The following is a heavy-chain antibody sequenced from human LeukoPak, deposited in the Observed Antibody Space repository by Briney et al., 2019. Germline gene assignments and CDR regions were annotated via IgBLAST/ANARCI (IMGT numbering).Heavy chain of an antibody. D-gene: IGHD1-7*01. Sequence: SETLSLTCTVPGGSMNNYYWSWIRQPAGEGLEWIGRIYTSGSSTYNPSLNSRVSMSVDTSKNQFSLKLKSVTAADTAVYYCARTNWNFFYYFDYWGQGTLVTVSS. V-gene: IGHV4-4*07. CDR3: ARTNWNFFYYFDY. CDR1: GGSMNNYY. J-gene: IGHJ4*02. CDR2: IYTSGSS.